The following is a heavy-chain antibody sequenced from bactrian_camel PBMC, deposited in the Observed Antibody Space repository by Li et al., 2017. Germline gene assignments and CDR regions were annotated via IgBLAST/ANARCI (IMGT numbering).Heavy chain of an antibody. V-gene: IGHV3S40*01. CDR3: AADPGPEDCWYGLEYFY. J-gene: IGHJ4*01. Sequence: DVQLVESGGDLVRPGGSLRIACAASGFPFSTYGYDIHWVRQAPGKGLEWVSTIYIGGGGTAYADSMKGRFTISKDTATNTLYLEMNGLKPSDTAMYWCAADPGPEDCWYGLEYFYWGQGTQVTVS. CDR2: IYIGGGGT. CDR1: GFPFSTYGYD. D-gene: IGHD5*01.